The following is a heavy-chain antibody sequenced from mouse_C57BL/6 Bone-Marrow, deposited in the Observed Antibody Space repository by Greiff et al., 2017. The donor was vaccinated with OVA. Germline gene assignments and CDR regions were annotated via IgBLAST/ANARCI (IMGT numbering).Heavy chain of an antibody. Sequence: VQLQQSGAELARPGASVKLSCKASGYTFTSSGISWVKQRTGQGLEWIGEIYPRSGNTYYNEKFKGKATLTADKSSSTAYMELRSLTSEDSAVYFCARSDGYRFAYWGQGTLVTVSA. CDR3: ARSDGYRFAY. D-gene: IGHD2-3*01. CDR1: GYTFTSSG. J-gene: IGHJ3*01. CDR2: IYPRSGNT. V-gene: IGHV1-81*01.